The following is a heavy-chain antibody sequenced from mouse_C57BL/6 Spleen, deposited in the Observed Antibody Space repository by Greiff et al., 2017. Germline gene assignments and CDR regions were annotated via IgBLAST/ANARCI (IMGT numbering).Heavy chain of an antibody. CDR1: GFTFSSYG. CDR2: ISSGGSYT. D-gene: IGHD1-1*01. Sequence: EVKLVESGGDLVKPGGSLKLSCAASGFTFSSYGMSWVRQTPDKRLEWVATISSGGSYTYYPDSVKGRFTISRDNAKNTLYLQMSSLKSEDTAMYYCARNYGSSYVDYAMDYWGQGTSVTVSS. J-gene: IGHJ4*01. V-gene: IGHV5-6*01. CDR3: ARNYGSSYVDYAMDY.